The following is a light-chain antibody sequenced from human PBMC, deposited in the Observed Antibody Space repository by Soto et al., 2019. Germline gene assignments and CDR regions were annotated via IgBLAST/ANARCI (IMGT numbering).Light chain of an antibody. CDR3: QQYNSWLWT. V-gene: IGKV3-15*01. CDR2: GAS. J-gene: IGKJ1*01. Sequence: EIVMTQAPTTLSVSPGEGATPPFRASQSVSSKLAWYHQKPGQAPRLLIYGASTRATGIPARFSGSGSGTEFTLIISSLQSEDSAVYYCQQYNSWLWTFGQGTKVDIK. CDR1: QSVSSK.